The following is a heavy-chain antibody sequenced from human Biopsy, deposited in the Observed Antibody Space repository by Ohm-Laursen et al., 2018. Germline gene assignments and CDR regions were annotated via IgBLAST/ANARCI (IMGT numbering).Heavy chain of an antibody. D-gene: IGHD3-10*01. CDR2: INHSGRT. CDR1: GESFNGYY. J-gene: IGHJ6*02. Sequence: SDTLSLTCAVYGESFNGYYWSWIRQTPGKGLEWIGEINHSGRTNYNPSLKSRVTVSVDTTRKQFSLKLTSVTAADTALYYCARLGDFHGSGIYGLDVWGRGTLVTVSS. CDR3: ARLGDFHGSGIYGLDV. V-gene: IGHV4-34*01.